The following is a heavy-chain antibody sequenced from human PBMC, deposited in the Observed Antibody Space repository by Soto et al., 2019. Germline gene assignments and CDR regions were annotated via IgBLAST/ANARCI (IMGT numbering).Heavy chain of an antibody. CDR3: ATGYYDSSGYYWFDP. CDR2: IIPIFGTA. D-gene: IGHD3-22*01. V-gene: IGHV1-69*06. J-gene: IGHJ5*02. Sequence: ASVKVSCKASGGTFSSYAISWVRQAPGQGLEWMGGIIPIFGTANYAQKFQGRVTMTEDTSTDTAYMELSSLRSEDTAVYYCATGYYDSSGYYWFDPWGQGTLVTVSS. CDR1: GGTFSSYA.